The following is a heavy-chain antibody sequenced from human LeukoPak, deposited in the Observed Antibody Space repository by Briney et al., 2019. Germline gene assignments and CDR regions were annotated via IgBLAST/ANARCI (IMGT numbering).Heavy chain of an antibody. CDR1: GVSISTTSYY. CDR2: MLYRGST. Sequence: PSETLSLTCTVSGVSISTTSYYWGWIRQTPGKGLEWIGSMLYRGSTYYSPSLRSRVIISVDASKNQFFLTLSAVTAADTAVYYCASQGGWGGALSFFDSWGQGTLVTVSS. J-gene: IGHJ4*02. V-gene: IGHV4-39*07. D-gene: IGHD3-16*01. CDR3: ASQGGWGGALSFFDS.